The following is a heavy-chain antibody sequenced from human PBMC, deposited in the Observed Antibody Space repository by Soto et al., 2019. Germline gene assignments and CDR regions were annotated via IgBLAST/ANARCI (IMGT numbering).Heavy chain of an antibody. D-gene: IGHD3-9*01. Sequence: ASVKVSCKVSGYTLTELSMHWVRQAPGKGLEWMGGFDPEDGKTIYAQKFQGRVTMTTDTSTSTAYMELRSLRSDDTAVYYCARGTIDIFTVYRIHPGAFDFWGKGTIGT. CDR3: ARGTIDIFTVYRIHPGAFDF. J-gene: IGHJ3*01. V-gene: IGHV1-24*01. CDR2: FDPEDGKT. CDR1: GYTLTELS.